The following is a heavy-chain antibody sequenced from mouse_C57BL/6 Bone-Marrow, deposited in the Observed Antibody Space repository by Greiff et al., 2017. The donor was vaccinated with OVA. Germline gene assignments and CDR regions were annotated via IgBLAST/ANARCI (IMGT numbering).Heavy chain of an antibody. V-gene: IGHV1-52*01. J-gene: IGHJ1*03. Sequence: VKLQQPGAELVRPGSSVKLSCKASGYTFTSYWMHWVKQRPIQGLEWIGNIDPSDSETHYNQKFKDKATLTVDKSSSTAYMQLSSLTSEDSAVYYCARERWPWYFDVWGTGTTVTVSS. CDR3: ARERWPWYFDV. CDR2: IDPSDSET. CDR1: GYTFTSYW. D-gene: IGHD2-3*01.